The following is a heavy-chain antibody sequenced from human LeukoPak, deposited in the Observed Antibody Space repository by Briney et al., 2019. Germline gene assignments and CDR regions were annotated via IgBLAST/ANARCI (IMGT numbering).Heavy chain of an antibody. D-gene: IGHD6-19*01. V-gene: IGHV3-7*03. J-gene: IGHJ4*02. CDR1: GFTFSSYW. CDR2: IKQDGSEK. Sequence: GGSLRLSCAASGFTFSSYWMSWVRQAPGKGLEWVANIKQDGSEKYYVDSVKGRFTISRDNAKNSLYLQMNSLRAEDTAVYYCAKLSQQWLVHPNGYFDYWGQGTLVTVSS. CDR3: AKLSQQWLVHPNGYFDY.